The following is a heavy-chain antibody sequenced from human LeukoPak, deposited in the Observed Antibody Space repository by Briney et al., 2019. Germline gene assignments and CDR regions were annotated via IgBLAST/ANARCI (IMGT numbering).Heavy chain of an antibody. CDR3: ARPWSGSYNWFDP. V-gene: IGHV3-30*03. CDR2: ISYDGSNK. D-gene: IGHD3-3*01. J-gene: IGHJ5*02. Sequence: PGGSLRLSCAASGFTFSSYGMHWVRQGPGKGLEWVAVISYDGSNKYYADSVKGRFTISRDNSKNTLYLQMNSLRAEDTVVYYCARPWSGSYNWFDPWGQGTLVTVSS. CDR1: GFTFSSYG.